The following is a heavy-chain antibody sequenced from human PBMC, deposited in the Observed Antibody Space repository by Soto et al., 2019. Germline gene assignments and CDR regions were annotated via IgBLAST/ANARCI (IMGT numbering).Heavy chain of an antibody. Sequence: GGSLRLSCTASGFTFGDYAMSWFRQAPGKGLEWVGFIRSKAYGGTTEYAASVKGRFTISRDDSKSIAYLQMNSLKIEAKAVYYCTRTSSGYYPNWFDPWGQGTLVTVSS. CDR1: GFTFGDYA. CDR3: TRTSSGYYPNWFDP. D-gene: IGHD3-22*01. CDR2: IRSKAYGGTT. J-gene: IGHJ5*02. V-gene: IGHV3-49*03.